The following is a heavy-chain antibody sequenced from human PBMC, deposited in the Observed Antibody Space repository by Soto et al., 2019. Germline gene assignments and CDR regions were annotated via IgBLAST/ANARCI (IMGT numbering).Heavy chain of an antibody. J-gene: IGHJ5*01. Sequence: SETLSLTCTVSGGSISSGGYYWSWIRQHPGKGLEWIGYIYYSGSTYYNPSLKSRVTISVDTSKNQFSLKLSSVTAADTAVYYCARSKSGVNWFDFSGQGTLVTVAS. CDR3: ARSKSGVNWFDF. CDR2: IYYSGST. CDR1: GGSISSGGYY. D-gene: IGHD3-10*01. V-gene: IGHV4-31*03.